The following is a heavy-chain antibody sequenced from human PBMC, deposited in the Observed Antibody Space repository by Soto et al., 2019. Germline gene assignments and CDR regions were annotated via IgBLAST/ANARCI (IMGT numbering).Heavy chain of an antibody. D-gene: IGHD3-22*01. J-gene: IGHJ4*02. Sequence: QITLKESGPTLVKPTQTLTLTCTFSGFSLSTSGVGVGWIRQPPGKSLEWLALIYWNDDKRYSPSLKSRLTITQDTSKNQVVLTMTNMEPVDTATYYCASRCYDSSGYHQGGDYWGQGTLVTVSS. V-gene: IGHV2-5*01. CDR3: ASRCYDSSGYHQGGDY. CDR2: IYWNDDK. CDR1: GFSLSTSGVG.